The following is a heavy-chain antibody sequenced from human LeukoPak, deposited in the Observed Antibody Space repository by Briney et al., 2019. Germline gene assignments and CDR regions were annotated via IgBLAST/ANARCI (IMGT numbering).Heavy chain of an antibody. CDR2: IYHSGST. D-gene: IGHD2-2*01. V-gene: IGHV4-38-2*02. Sequence: SETLSLTCTVSGYSISSGSYWGWIRQSPGKGLEWIGIIYHSGSTYYNPSLKSRVTISVDTSKNQFSLRLSSVTAADTAVYYCARFSFYSPFVVVPAVTVAGAFDIWGQRTMVTVSS. CDR1: GYSISSGSY. J-gene: IGHJ3*02. CDR3: ARFSFYSPFVVVPAVTVAGAFDI.